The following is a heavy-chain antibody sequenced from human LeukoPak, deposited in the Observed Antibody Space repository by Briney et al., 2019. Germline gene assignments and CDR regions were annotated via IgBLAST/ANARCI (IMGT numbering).Heavy chain of an antibody. Sequence: PSETLSLTCTVSGGSFIISSYYWGWIRQPPGKGLEWIGSIYYSGSTYYNPSLKSRVTISVDTSKNQFSLKLSSVTAADTAVYYCARHKGDYYDSSGHPNWFDPWGQGTLVTVSS. CDR3: ARHKGDYYDSSGHPNWFDP. V-gene: IGHV4-39*01. D-gene: IGHD3-22*01. CDR1: GGSFIISSYY. CDR2: IYYSGST. J-gene: IGHJ5*02.